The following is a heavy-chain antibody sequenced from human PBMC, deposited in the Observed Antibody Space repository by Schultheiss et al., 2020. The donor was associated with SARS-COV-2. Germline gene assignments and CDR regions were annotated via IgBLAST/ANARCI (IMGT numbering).Heavy chain of an antibody. V-gene: IGHV1-18*01. CDR2: TSAYNGNT. CDR3: ARALGSGSYYLLGYYYGMDG. CDR1: GYTFTSYD. J-gene: IGHJ6*02. Sequence: ASVKVSCKASGYTFTSYDINWVRQAPGQGLEWMGWTSAYNGNTNYAQKLQGRVTMTTDTSTSTAYMELRSLRSDDTAVYYCARALGSGSYYLLGYYYGMDGSSQRTTVTVSS. D-gene: IGHD3-10*01.